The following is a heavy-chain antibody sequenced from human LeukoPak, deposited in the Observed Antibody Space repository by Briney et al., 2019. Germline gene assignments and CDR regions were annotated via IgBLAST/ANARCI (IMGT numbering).Heavy chain of an antibody. Sequence: GGSLRLSCAASGFTFSSYGMHWVRQAPGKGLEWVAVIWYDGSKTYYADSVKGRFTISRDNSKNTPYLQMSSLRAGDTAVYYCARYNPWRSDYWGQGTLVTVSS. D-gene: IGHD1-14*01. CDR2: IWYDGSKT. CDR3: ARYNPWRSDY. CDR1: GFTFSSYG. V-gene: IGHV3-33*01. J-gene: IGHJ4*01.